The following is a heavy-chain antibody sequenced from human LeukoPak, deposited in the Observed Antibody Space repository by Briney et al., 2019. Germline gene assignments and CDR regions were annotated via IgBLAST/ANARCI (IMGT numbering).Heavy chain of an antibody. J-gene: IGHJ4*02. CDR2: ISAYNGNT. V-gene: IGHV1-18*01. CDR3: ARDAGYYFDY. Sequence: GASVKVSCKASGYTFTNYGVSWVRQAPGQGLEWMGWISAYNGNTNYAQKLQGRVSMTTDTSTSTAYMELRSLRSDDTAVYYCARDAGYYFDYWGQGTLVTVSS. CDR1: GYTFTNYG.